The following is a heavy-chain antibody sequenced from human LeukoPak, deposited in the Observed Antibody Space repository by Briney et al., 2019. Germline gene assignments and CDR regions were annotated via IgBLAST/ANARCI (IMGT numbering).Heavy chain of an antibody. J-gene: IGHJ4*02. CDR3: ARHGAHGASRGYFDH. CDR2: IYYSGST. V-gene: IGHV4-39*01. Sequence: SETLSLTCTVSGGSISSSSYYWGWIRQPPGKGLERIGSIYYSGSTYYNPSLKSRVTISVDTSKNQLSLKLSSVTAADTAVYYCARHGAHGASRGYFDHWGQGTLVTVSS. CDR1: GGSISSSSYY. D-gene: IGHD3-16*01.